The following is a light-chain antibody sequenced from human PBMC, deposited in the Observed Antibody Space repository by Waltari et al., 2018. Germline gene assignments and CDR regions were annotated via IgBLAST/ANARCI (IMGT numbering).Light chain of an antibody. CDR3: QQYYTTPFT. Sequence: DIVMTQSPDSLAVSLGERATLNCKSSHNILDSSNNKHHLAWYRQRPGQPPQVVIYWAFSRESGVPDRFTGSGSGTDFTLTISSLQADDVAVYYCQQYYTTPFTFGQGTKLEIK. V-gene: IGKV4-1*01. J-gene: IGKJ2*01. CDR2: WAF. CDR1: HNILDSSNNKHH.